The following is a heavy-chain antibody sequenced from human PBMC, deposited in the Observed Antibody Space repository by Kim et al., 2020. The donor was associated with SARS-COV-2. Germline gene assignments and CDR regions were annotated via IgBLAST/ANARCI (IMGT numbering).Heavy chain of an antibody. D-gene: IGHD6-6*01. Sequence: SETLSLTCTVSGGSISSGDYYWSWIRQPPGKGLEWIGYIYYSGSTYYNPSLKSRVTISVDTSKNQFSLKLSSVTAADTAVYYCARSSSGPKRDNYFNYWGQGTLVTVSS. V-gene: IGHV4-30-4*01. CDR3: ARSSSGPKRDNYFNY. J-gene: IGHJ4*02. CDR1: GGSISSGDYY. CDR2: IYYSGST.